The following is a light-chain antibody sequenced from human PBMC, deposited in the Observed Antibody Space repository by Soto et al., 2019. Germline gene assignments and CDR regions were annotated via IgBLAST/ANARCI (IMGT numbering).Light chain of an antibody. CDR2: DAS. CDR1: HDIRKY. CDR3: MQALQVPIT. J-gene: IGKJ5*01. V-gene: IGKV1-33*01. Sequence: DIQMTQSPSSLSASVGDRVTITCQASHDIRKYLNWYQQKPGKAPKLLIYDASNLETGVPSRFTGSGSGTDFTFTISSLQPEDIATYYCMQALQVPITFGQGTRLEIK.